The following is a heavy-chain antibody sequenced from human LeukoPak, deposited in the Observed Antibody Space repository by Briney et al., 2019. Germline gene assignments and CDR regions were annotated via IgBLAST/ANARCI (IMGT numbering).Heavy chain of an antibody. V-gene: IGHV3-48*04. CDR3: ARDTGVVDFDY. J-gene: IGHJ4*02. Sequence: GGSLRLSCAASGFTFSIYSMNWVRQAPGKGLEWVSYISSSGSTIYYADSVKGRFTISRDNAKNSLYLQMNSLRAEDTAVYYCARDTGVVDFDYWGQGTLVTVSS. CDR2: ISSSGSTI. CDR1: GFTFSIYS. D-gene: IGHD2-15*01.